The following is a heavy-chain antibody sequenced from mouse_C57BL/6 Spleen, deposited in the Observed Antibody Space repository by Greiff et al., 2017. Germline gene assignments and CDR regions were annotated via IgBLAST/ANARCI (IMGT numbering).Heavy chain of an antibody. CDR3: ARGGRSPYAMDY. CDR2: INPSNGGT. CDR1: GYTFTSYW. D-gene: IGHD1-1*01. J-gene: IGHJ4*01. V-gene: IGHV1-53*01. Sequence: VQLQQPGTELVKPGASVKLSCKASGYTFTSYWMHWVKQRPGQGLEWIGNINPSNGGTNSNEKFKSKATLTVDKSSSTAYMQLNRLTSEDAAVYYCARGGRSPYAMDYWGQGTTVTVSS.